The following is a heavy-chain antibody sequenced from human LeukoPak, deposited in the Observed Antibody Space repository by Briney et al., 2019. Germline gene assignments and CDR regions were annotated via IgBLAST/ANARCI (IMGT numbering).Heavy chain of an antibody. D-gene: IGHD6-19*01. CDR2: IRSKANSYAA. CDR1: GFTFSGSA. Sequence: GGSLRLSCAASGFTFSGSAMHWVRQASGKGLERVGRIRSKANSYAAAYAASVKGRFTISRDDSKNTAYLQMNSLKTEDTAVYYCTSRGGSGWPSGMDVWGQGTTVTVSS. J-gene: IGHJ6*02. V-gene: IGHV3-73*01. CDR3: TSRGGSGWPSGMDV.